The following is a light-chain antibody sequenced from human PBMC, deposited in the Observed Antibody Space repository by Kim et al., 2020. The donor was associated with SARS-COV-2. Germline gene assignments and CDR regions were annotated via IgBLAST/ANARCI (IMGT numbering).Light chain of an antibody. V-gene: IGKV1-9*01. CDR3: QQLKTYPLT. Sequence: DIQLTQSPSFLSASVGDRVTITCRASQAISNYVAWYQQKPGKAPNLLIFSASTLQSGVPSRFSGSGSGAEFTLTISSLQPDDFATYFCQQLKTYPLTFGGGTKVDIK. CDR1: QAISNY. J-gene: IGKJ4*01. CDR2: SAS.